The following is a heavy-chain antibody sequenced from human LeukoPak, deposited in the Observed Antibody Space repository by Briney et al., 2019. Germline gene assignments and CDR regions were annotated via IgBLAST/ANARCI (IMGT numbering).Heavy chain of an antibody. J-gene: IGHJ4*02. CDR3: TTGVLGSYLGLDY. V-gene: IGHV3-15*01. Sequence: PGGSLRLSCAASGFTVSSNYMSWVRQAPGKGLEWVGRIKSKTDGGTTDYPAPVKGRFTISRDDSKNTLYLEINSLKTEDTAVYYCTTGVLGSYLGLDYWGQGTLVTVSS. CDR2: IKSKTDGGTT. CDR1: GFTVSSNY. D-gene: IGHD1-26*01.